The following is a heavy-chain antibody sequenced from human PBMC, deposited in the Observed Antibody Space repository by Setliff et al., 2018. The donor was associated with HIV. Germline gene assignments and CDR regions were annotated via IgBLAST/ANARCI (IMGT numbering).Heavy chain of an antibody. Sequence: PSETLSLTCTLSGGSIISYYWSWIRQPPGKGLEWIGEINHSGSTNYNMSLWSRVTISLDASRNQFALELISVTAADTAVYYCAGGPGTTSIDYWAQGTLVTSPQ. CDR2: INHSGST. J-gene: IGHJ4*02. CDR1: GGSIISYY. V-gene: IGHV4-34*01. CDR3: AGGPGTTSIDY. D-gene: IGHD1-7*01.